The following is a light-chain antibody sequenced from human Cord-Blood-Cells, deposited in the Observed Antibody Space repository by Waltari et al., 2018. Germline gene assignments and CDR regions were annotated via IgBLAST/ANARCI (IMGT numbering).Light chain of an antibody. J-gene: IGLJ3*02. V-gene: IGLV3-21*04. CDR1: NIGSKS. CDR3: QVWDSSSDWV. Sequence: SYVLTQPPSVSVAPGKTARITCGGNNIGSKSVHGYQQKPGQAPVLVIYYDSDRPSGIPERFSGSNSGNTSTLTISRVEAGDEADYYCQVWDSSSDWVFGGGTKLPVL. CDR2: YDS.